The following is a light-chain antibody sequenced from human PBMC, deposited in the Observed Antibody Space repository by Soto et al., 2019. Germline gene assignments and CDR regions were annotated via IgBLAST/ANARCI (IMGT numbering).Light chain of an antibody. J-gene: IGKJ5*01. CDR2: STS. V-gene: IGKV1-9*01. Sequence: VGDRVPSTCRASQGISGYLAWYQQKPGKVPKLLIYSTSTLQSGVPSRFSGSASGTEFTLSISGLQPEDFATYYCQQLNTYLITFGQGTRLEIK. CDR3: QQLNTYLIT. CDR1: QGISGY.